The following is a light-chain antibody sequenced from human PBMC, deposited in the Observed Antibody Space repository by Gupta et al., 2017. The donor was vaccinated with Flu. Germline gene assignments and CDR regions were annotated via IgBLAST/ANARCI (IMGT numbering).Light chain of an antibody. J-gene: IGLJ3*02. CDR1: SSNIGAPYD. V-gene: IGLV1-40*01. CDR2: GNN. Sequence: TISCTGSSSNIGAPYDVHWYQQLPGAAPKLLIYGNNNRPSGVPDRISGSKSGTSASLAITGLQAEDEADYYCQSYDDRLSGWVFGGGTKLTVL. CDR3: QSYDDRLSGWV.